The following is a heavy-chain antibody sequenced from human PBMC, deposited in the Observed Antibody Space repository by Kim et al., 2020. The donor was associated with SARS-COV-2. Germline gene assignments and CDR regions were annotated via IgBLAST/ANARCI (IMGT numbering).Heavy chain of an antibody. Sequence: GGSLRLSCAASGFTFSSYSMNWVRQAPGKGLEWVSSISSSSSYIYYADSVKGRFTISRDNAKNSLYLQMNSLRAEDTAVYYCARATSKVGIAVAGTLYYYYYGMDVWGQGTTVTVSS. V-gene: IGHV3-21*01. J-gene: IGHJ6*02. CDR1: GFTFSSYS. D-gene: IGHD6-19*01. CDR3: ARATSKVGIAVAGTLYYYYYGMDV. CDR2: ISSSSSYI.